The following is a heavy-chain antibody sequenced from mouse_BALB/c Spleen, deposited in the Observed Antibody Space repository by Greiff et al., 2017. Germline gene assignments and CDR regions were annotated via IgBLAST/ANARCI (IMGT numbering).Heavy chain of an antibody. CDR3: ARDYIYYAMDY. CDR1: GFSLTSYG. Sequence: VQLVESGPGLVAPSQSLSITCTVSGFSLTSYGVHWVRQPPGKGLEWLGVIWAGGSTNYNSALMSRLSISKDNSKSQVFLKMNSLQTDDTAMYYCARDYIYYAMDYWGQGTSVTVSS. V-gene: IGHV2-9*02. J-gene: IGHJ4*01. D-gene: IGHD1-3*01. CDR2: IWAGGST.